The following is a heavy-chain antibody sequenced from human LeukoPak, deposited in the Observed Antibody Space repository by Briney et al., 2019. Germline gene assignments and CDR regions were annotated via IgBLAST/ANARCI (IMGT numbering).Heavy chain of an antibody. J-gene: IGHJ4*02. CDR2: ILPIFRTA. CDR3: ARARPNSTLLRYFGWLPSRDAYFDY. V-gene: IGHV1-69*06. D-gene: IGHD3-9*01. Sequence: GASVNLSCKASAGTFSSYSISWVRQAPGQGLEWMGGILPIFRTANYAQKLQGRLTLTADKPTSTAYMELSSLRSEDTAVYYCARARPNSTLLRYFGWLPSRDAYFDYWGQGTLVTVSS. CDR1: AGTFSSYS.